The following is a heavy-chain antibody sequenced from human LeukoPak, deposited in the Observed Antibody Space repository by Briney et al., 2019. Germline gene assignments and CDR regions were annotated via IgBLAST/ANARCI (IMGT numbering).Heavy chain of an antibody. J-gene: IGHJ4*02. Sequence: SETLSLTCTVSGGSISSSTYYWGWIRQPAGEGLEWIGSIYYSGSTTYDPSLKSRVTISVDTSKNQFSLKLTSVTAADTAVYYWARHQFLLWFGELRLPSFDYWGQGTLVTVSS. CDR2: IYYSGST. D-gene: IGHD3-10*01. CDR3: ARHQFLLWFGELRLPSFDY. CDR1: GGSISSSTYY. V-gene: IGHV4-39*01.